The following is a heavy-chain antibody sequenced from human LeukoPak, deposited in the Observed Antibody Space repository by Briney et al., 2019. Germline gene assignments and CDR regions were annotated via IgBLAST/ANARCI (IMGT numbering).Heavy chain of an antibody. V-gene: IGHV4-38-2*02. CDR2: IYHSGST. J-gene: IGHJ4*02. CDR1: HYSISSNYY. D-gene: IGHD3-22*01. Sequence: SETLSLTCTVSHYSISSNYYWGWIRQPPGKGLEWIGSIYHSGSTYYNPSLKSRVTISADTSKNQFSLKLTSVTAADTAVYYCARSSGYMSYWGQGTLVTVTP. CDR3: ARSSGYMSY.